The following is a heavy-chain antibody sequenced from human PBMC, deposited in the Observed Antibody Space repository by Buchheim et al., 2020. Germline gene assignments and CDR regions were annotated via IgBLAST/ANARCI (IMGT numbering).Heavy chain of an antibody. J-gene: IGHJ1*01. V-gene: IGHV3-23*01. D-gene: IGHD3-10*01. CDR3: ARERNYYGSGSYNEYFQH. CDR2: ISGSGGGT. CDR1: GFTFSSYA. Sequence: EVQLLESGGGLVQPGGSLRLSCAASGFTFSSYAMSWVRQAPGKGLEWVSTISGSGGGTYSADSVKGRFTISRDNSKNTLYLQMNSLRAEDTAVYYCARERNYYGSGSYNEYFQHWGQGTL.